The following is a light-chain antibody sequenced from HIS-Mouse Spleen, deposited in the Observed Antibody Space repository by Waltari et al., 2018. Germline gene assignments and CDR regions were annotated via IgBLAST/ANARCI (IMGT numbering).Light chain of an antibody. V-gene: IGLV3-10*01. J-gene: IGLJ2*01. CDR1: ALPKKY. Sequence: SYELTQPPSVSVSPGQTARITCSGDALPKKYAYWYQQKSGQAPVLVIYEDSKRPSGIPARLSGSSSGTMATFTVSGAQVEDEADYYCYSTDSSGNHRVFGGGTKLTVL. CDR2: EDS. CDR3: YSTDSSGNHRV.